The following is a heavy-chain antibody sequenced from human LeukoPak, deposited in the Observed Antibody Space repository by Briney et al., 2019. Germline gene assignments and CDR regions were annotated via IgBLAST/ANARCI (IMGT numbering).Heavy chain of an antibody. D-gene: IGHD6-6*01. CDR2: IYYSGRT. Sequence: SETLSLTCTVSGGSISSSNYYWVWIRQPPGKGLEWIGTIYYSGRTYYNPALKGRVTISLDTSKNQFSLKLSSMTAADTAVYYCARLQYSSSSANFDYWGQGTLVTVSS. J-gene: IGHJ4*02. V-gene: IGHV4-39*07. CDR1: GGSISSSNYY. CDR3: ARLQYSSSSANFDY.